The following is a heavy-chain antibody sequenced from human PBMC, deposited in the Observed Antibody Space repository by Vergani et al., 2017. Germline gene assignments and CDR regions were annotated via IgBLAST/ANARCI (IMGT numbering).Heavy chain of an antibody. D-gene: IGHD6-13*01. CDR2: ISGSGGST. Sequence: EVQLVESGGGLVQPGRSLRLSCAASGFTFDDYAMHWVRQAPGKGLEWVSGISGSGGSTYYADSVKGRFTISRDNSKNTLYLQMNSLRAEDTAVYYCAKRVGPYSSSFLDYWGQGTLVTVSS. CDR3: AKRVGPYSSSFLDY. V-gene: IGHV3-23*04. J-gene: IGHJ4*02. CDR1: GFTFDDYA.